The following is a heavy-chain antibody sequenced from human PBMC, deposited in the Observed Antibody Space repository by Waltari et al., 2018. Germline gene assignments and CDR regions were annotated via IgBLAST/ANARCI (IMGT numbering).Heavy chain of an antibody. V-gene: IGHV1-3*01. CDR2: INPASGHT. J-gene: IGHJ6*02. Sequence: QVQLVQSGAEVMKPGASMKISCQTSGYSFSSYVLHWVRQAHGQRLEWVGWINPASGHTKYSQKFEGRVTITSDTSADTVYMELTSLTSEDTAVFYCARDEISAAGSLYYYYGLDVWGQGTPVTVS. D-gene: IGHD6-13*01. CDR1: GYSFSSYV. CDR3: ARDEISAAGSLYYYYGLDV.